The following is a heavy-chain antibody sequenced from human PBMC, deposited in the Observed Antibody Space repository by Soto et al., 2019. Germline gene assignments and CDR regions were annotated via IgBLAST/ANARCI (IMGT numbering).Heavy chain of an antibody. D-gene: IGHD3-3*01. J-gene: IGHJ4*02. CDR2: IDTSGST. CDR3: ARGGQDFWSGPFDY. V-gene: IGHV4-4*07. CDR1: GGSIRNYY. Sequence: LSGTLSLTCTVSGGSIRNYYCNWIRQPAGKGLEWIGRIDTSGSTNYNPSLKSRVTMSVDTSKQEFSLKLSSVTAADTALYYCARGGQDFWSGPFDYWGRGALVTVSS.